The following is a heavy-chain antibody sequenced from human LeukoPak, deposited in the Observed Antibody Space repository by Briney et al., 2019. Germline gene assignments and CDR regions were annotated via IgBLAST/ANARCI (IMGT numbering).Heavy chain of an antibody. CDR2: ISWNSGSI. J-gene: IGHJ4*02. CDR1: GFTFDDYG. Sequence: GGSLRLSCVVSGFTFDDYGMHWVPQAPGKGLEWVSGISWNSGSIGYADSVKGRFTISRDNAKNSLYLQMNSLRAEDTALYYCAKDIRYVSSGWYGNCDYWGQGTLVTVSS. V-gene: IGHV3-9*01. CDR3: AKDIRYVSSGWYGNCDY. D-gene: IGHD6-19*01.